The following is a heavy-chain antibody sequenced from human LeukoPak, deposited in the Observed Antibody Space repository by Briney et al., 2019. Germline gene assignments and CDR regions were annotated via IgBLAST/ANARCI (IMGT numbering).Heavy chain of an antibody. CDR1: GFTFSDFW. CDR2: INGDGTRT. CDR3: ARGVPGGWYFDL. Sequence: PGGSLRLSCAASGFTFSDFWMHWVRQAPGKGLVWVSRINGDGTRTNYADSVKGRFAISRDNAENTVNLQIYSLKAEDTAVYYCARGVPGGWYFDLWGRATLVTVSS. J-gene: IGHJ2*01. D-gene: IGHD3-16*01. V-gene: IGHV3-74*01.